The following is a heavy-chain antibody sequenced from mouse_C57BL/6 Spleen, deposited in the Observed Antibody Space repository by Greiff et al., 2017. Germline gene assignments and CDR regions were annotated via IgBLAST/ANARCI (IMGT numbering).Heavy chain of an antibody. CDR1: GFTFSSYA. D-gene: IGHD3-3*01. J-gene: IGHJ4*01. V-gene: IGHV5-4*01. Sequence: EVQRVESGGGLVKPGGSLKLSCAASGFTFSSYAMSWVRQTPEKRLEWVATISAGGSFTYYPDNVKGRFTISRDNAKHNRYLQMRHLKSDDTARYYCARDPGRGAMDYWGQGTSVTVSS. CDR3: ARDPGRGAMDY. CDR2: ISAGGSFT.